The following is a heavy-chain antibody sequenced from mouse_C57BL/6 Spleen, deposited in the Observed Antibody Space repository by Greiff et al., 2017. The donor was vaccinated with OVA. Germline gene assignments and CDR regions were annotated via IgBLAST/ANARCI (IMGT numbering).Heavy chain of an antibody. J-gene: IGHJ3*01. CDR3: ARGSN. Sequence: LVKPGASVKIPCKASGYTFTDYNMDWVKQSHGKSLEWIGDIYPGSGSTNYNEKFKSKATLTVDTSSSTAYMQLSSLTSEDSAVYYCARGSNWGQGTLVTVSA. CDR1: GYTFTDYN. V-gene: IGHV1-18*01. CDR2: IYPGSGST.